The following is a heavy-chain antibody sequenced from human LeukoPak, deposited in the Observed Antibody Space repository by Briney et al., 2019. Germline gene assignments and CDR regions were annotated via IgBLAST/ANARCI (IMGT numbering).Heavy chain of an antibody. CDR1: GGSISSYY. CDR2: IYYSGST. J-gene: IGHJ6*02. Sequence: SETLSLTCTVSGGSISSYYWSWIRQPPGKGLEWIGYIYYSGSTNYNPSLKSRVTISVDTSKNQFSLNLSSVTAADTAVYYCARGNGGYYYGMDVWGQGTTVAVSS. D-gene: IGHD4-23*01. V-gene: IGHV4-59*01. CDR3: ARGNGGYYYGMDV.